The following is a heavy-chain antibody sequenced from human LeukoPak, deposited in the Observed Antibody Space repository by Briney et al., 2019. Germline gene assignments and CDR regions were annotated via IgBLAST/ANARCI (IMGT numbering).Heavy chain of an antibody. CDR1: GGSFSGYY. V-gene: IGHV4-34*01. CDR3: ARLRKVYPDAFDI. CDR2: INHRGST. J-gene: IGHJ3*02. D-gene: IGHD1-14*01. Sequence: SETLSLTCAVYGGSFSGYYWSWIRQPPGKGLEWIGEINHRGSTNYNPSLQSRVSISVDTSKNQFSLKLSSVTAADTAVYYCARLRKVYPDAFDIWGQGTMVTVSS.